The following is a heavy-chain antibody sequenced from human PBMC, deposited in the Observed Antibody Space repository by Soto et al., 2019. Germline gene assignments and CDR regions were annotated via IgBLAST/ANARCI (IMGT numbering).Heavy chain of an antibody. J-gene: IGHJ6*02. CDR3: ATVEGYCSSTSCYFHDDYYGMDV. CDR2: IWYDGSNK. D-gene: IGHD2-2*01. Sequence: QVQLVESGGGVVQPGRSLRLSCAASGFTFSSYGMHWVRQAPGKGLEWVAVIWYDGSNKYYADSVKGRFTISRDNSKNTLYLQMNSVRAEDTAVYFCATVEGYCSSTSCYFHDDYYGMDVWGQGTTVTVSS. CDR1: GFTFSSYG. V-gene: IGHV3-33*01.